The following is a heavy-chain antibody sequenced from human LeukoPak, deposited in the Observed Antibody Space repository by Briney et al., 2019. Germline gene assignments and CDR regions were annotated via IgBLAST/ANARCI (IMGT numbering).Heavy chain of an antibody. V-gene: IGHV3-64*01. Sequence: PGGSLRLSCAASGFTFNSYAMLWVRQAPGKGLEYVSAISSNGGSTYYANSVKGRFTISRDNSKNTLYLQMGSLRAEDMAVYYCAREGLRASFDYWGQGTLVTVSS. J-gene: IGHJ4*02. CDR1: GFTFNSYA. CDR3: AREGLRASFDY. CDR2: ISSNGGST. D-gene: IGHD5-12*01.